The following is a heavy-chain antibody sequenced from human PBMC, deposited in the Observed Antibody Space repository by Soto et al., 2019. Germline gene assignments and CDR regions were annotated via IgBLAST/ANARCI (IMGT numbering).Heavy chain of an antibody. J-gene: IGHJ4*02. V-gene: IGHV4-30-2*01. CDR2: IYHSGST. Sequence: QLQLQESGSGLVKPSQTLSLTCAVSGGSISSGGYSWSWIRQPPGKGLEWIGYIYHSGSTYYNPSLEGRVTISVDGSKTQFSLKLSSVTAADTAVYYCAAGGGLPRYYWGQGTLVTVSS. CDR1: GGSISSGGYS. CDR3: AAGGGLPRYY. D-gene: IGHD5-12*01.